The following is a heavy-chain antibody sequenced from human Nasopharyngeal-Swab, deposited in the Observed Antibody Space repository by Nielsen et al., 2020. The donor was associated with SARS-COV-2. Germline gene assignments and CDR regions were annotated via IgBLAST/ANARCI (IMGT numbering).Heavy chain of an antibody. V-gene: IGHV3-66*01. J-gene: IGHJ4*02. Sequence: GESLKISCAASGFTVSSNYMSWVCQAPGKGLEWVSVIYSGGSTYYADSVKGRFTISRDNSKNTLYLQMNSLRAEDTAVYYCARETPTVTGSGFDYWGQGTLVTVSS. CDR3: ARETPTVTGSGFDY. CDR2: IYSGGST. D-gene: IGHD4-17*01. CDR1: GFTVSSNY.